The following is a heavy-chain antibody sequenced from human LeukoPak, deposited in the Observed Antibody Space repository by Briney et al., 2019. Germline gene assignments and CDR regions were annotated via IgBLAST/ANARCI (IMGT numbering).Heavy chain of an antibody. V-gene: IGHV1-46*01. CDR2: INSSGGST. Sequence: ASVKVSCKACGFNFTSYYIQSVRQARGQGMEWMGIINSSGGSTSYGQKFQGRVTMTRDTSTSKLYMEPSSLRSEDTAVYYCAREGSYSWTFDYWGQGTLVTVSS. J-gene: IGHJ4*02. CDR1: GFNFTSYY. CDR3: AREGSYSWTFDY. D-gene: IGHD1-1*01.